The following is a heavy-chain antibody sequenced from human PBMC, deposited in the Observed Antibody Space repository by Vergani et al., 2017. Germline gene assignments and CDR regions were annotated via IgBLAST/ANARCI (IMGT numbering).Heavy chain of an antibody. D-gene: IGHD1-26*01. J-gene: IGHJ6*03. CDR2: IKSDGSIT. Sequence: DVHLAESGGGFFQPGGSLRLSCSASGFSFNSYWMHWVRQVPGKGLLWVSRIKSDGSITAYADSVKGRFTISRDNAQNTLYLQMNSLRVEDTGVYYCARDGWELLDYFYDMDVWGKGTTVTVSS. CDR3: ARDGWELLDYFYDMDV. V-gene: IGHV3-74*03. CDR1: GFSFNSYW.